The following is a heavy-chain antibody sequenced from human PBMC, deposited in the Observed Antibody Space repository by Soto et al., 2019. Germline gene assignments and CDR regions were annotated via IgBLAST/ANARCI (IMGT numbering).Heavy chain of an antibody. Sequence: QVQLVESGGGVVQPGRSLRLSCAASGFTFSSYGMYWVRQAPGKGLEWVAVISYDGSKKYYGDSVKGRFTVSRDTSKNTVYLQMNSLRAEDTAVYYCAKDLRMETAANPNSDLDYWGQGTLVTVSS. CDR3: AKDLRMETAANPNSDLDY. J-gene: IGHJ4*02. D-gene: IGHD6-25*01. CDR2: ISYDGSKK. V-gene: IGHV3-30*18. CDR1: GFTFSSYG.